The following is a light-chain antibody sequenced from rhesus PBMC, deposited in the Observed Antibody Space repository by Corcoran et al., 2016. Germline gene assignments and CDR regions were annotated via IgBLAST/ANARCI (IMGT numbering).Light chain of an antibody. Sequence: EIVLTQSPATLSLSPGERATLSCRASQSVSSNLAWYQQKPGQAPRLLNYDTFNRATGIPDRFSGSGSGTDFTLTISSLEPEDVGIYYCQQYNNWPLTFGGGTKVDLK. CDR2: DTF. V-gene: IGKV3-35*01. J-gene: IGKJ4*01. CDR3: QQYNNWPLT. CDR1: QSVSSN.